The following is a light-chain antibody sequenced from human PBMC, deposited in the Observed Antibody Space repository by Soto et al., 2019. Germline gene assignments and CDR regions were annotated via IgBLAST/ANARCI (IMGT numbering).Light chain of an antibody. CDR1: QSISSW. J-gene: IGKJ4*01. CDR2: DAS. V-gene: IGKV1-5*01. CDR3: QQANSFPLT. Sequence: DIQMTQSPSTLSASVGYRFTITCRASQSISSWLAWYQQKPGKAPKLLIYDASSLETGVPSRFSGSGSGTDFTLTISSLRPEDFATYYCQQANSFPLTFGGGTTVDIK.